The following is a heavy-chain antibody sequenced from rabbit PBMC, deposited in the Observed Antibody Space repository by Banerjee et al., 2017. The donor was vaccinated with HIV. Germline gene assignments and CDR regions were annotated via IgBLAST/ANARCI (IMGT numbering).Heavy chain of an antibody. V-gene: IGHV1S45*01. CDR3: ARGGSAAAFNL. CDR1: GFDLSSSDY. Sequence: QEQLEESGGGLVKPEGSLTLTCKASGFDLSSSDYMCWVRQAPGKGLEWIGCIYTDSGSTYYANWAKGRFTISETSSTTVTLRMTSLTAADTATHFCARGGSAAAFNLWGPGTLVTVS. CDR2: IYTDSGST. J-gene: IGHJ4*01. D-gene: IGHD4-2*01.